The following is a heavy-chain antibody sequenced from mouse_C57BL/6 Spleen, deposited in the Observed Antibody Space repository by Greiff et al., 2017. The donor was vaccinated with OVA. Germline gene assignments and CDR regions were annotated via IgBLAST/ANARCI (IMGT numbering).Heavy chain of an antibody. CDR1: GYTFTSYW. CDR2: IDPSDSYT. J-gene: IGHJ2*01. Sequence: QVQLQQSGAELVMPGASVKLSCKASGYTFTSYWMHWVKQRPGQGLEWIGEIDPSDSYTNYNQKFKGKSTLTVDKSSSTAYMQLSSLTSEDSAVYYCARLPYYYGSSYYFDYWGQGTTLTVSS. CDR3: ARLPYYYGSSYYFDY. V-gene: IGHV1-69*01. D-gene: IGHD1-1*01.